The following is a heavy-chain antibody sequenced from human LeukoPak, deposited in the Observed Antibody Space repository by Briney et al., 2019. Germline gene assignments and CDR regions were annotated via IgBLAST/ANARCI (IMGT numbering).Heavy chain of an antibody. CDR1: GFTFSSYA. Sequence: GRSLRLSCAASGFTFSSYAMHWVRQAPGKGLEWVAVISYDGSNKYYADSVKGRFTISRDNSKNTLYLQMNSLRAEDTAVYYYARALPRLRFLEWFSSGMDVWGQGTTVTVSS. D-gene: IGHD3-3*01. V-gene: IGHV3-30-3*01. J-gene: IGHJ6*02. CDR2: ISYDGSNK. CDR3: ARALPRLRFLEWFSSGMDV.